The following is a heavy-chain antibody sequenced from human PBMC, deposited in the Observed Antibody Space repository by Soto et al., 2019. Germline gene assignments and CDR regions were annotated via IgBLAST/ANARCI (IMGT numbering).Heavy chain of an antibody. J-gene: IGHJ6*02. CDR3: ARDGHRSGWLQLDEAFNYYYYGMDV. V-gene: IGHV3-7*05. CDR1: GFTFSSYW. Sequence: GGSLRLSCAASGFTFSSYWMSWVRQAPGKGLEWVANIKQDGSEKDYVDSVKGRFTISRDNAKNSLDLQMNSLRAEDTAVYYCARDGHRSGWLQLDEAFNYYYYGMDVWGQGTTVTVSS. CDR2: IKQDGSEK. D-gene: IGHD5-12*01.